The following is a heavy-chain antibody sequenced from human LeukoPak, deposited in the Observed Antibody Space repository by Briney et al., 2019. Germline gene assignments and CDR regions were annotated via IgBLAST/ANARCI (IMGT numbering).Heavy chain of an antibody. D-gene: IGHD3-10*01. CDR3: ARDGGDYGSGSYYAY. J-gene: IGHJ4*02. V-gene: IGHV3-7*01. CDR1: GFTFSSYS. CDR2: IKQDGSEK. Sequence: GGSLRLSCAASGFTFSSYSMNWVRQAPGKGLEWVANIKQDGSEKYYVDSVKGRFTISRDNAKNSLYLQMNSLRAEDTAVYYCARDGGDYGSGSYYAYWGQGTLVTVSS.